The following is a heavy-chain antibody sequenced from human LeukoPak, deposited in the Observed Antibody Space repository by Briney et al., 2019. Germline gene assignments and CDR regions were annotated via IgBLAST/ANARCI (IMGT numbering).Heavy chain of an antibody. J-gene: IGHJ4*02. D-gene: IGHD6-6*01. CDR2: GLYTGNT. CDR3: AREHRSSQYFDS. CDR1: GGSIAVNQYY. Sequence: SETLSLTCSVSGGSIAVNQYYWGWIRQPPGKGLEWIGSGLYTGNTYSNPSLRSRVTISVDTSKNEFSLKMNSVTAADTAVYYCAREHRSSQYFDSWGQGALMIVSS. V-gene: IGHV4-39*02.